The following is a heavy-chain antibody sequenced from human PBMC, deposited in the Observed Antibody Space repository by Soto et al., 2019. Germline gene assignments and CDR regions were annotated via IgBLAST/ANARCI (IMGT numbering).Heavy chain of an antibody. V-gene: IGHV3-30-3*01. Sequence: QVQLVETGGGVVQPGGSLRLSCTASGFTFSTYAMHWVRQAPGQGLEGVAIISYDGSNKNYPDSVKGRFTISRDNSWNTLYLEMNSLRADETAVYYCARDRESGRYGRAFDHWGQGTLVTVSS. D-gene: IGHD6-19*01. J-gene: IGHJ4*02. CDR3: ARDRESGRYGRAFDH. CDR1: GFTFSTYA. CDR2: ISYDGSNK.